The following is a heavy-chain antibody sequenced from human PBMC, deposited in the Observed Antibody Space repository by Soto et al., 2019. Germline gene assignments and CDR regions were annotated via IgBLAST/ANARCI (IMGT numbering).Heavy chain of an antibody. Sequence: SGPTLVNPTETLTLTCTVSGFPLSNARMGVSWIRQPPGKALEWLAHIFSNDEKSYSTSLKSRLTISKDTSKSQVVLTMTNMDPVDTATYYCARTPPTTVWETYYFDYWGQGTLVTVSS. CDR2: IFSNDEK. J-gene: IGHJ4*02. CDR3: ARTPPTTVWETYYFDY. D-gene: IGHD4-17*01. V-gene: IGHV2-26*01. CDR1: GFPLSNARMG.